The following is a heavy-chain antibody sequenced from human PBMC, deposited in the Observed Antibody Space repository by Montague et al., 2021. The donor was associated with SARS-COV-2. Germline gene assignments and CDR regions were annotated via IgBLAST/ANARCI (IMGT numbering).Heavy chain of an antibody. V-gene: IGHV3-21*01. Sequence: SLRLSCAASGFTFSSYSMNWVRQAPGKGLEWVSSISSSSSYIYYADSVKGRFTISRDNAKNSLYLQMNSLRAEGTAVYYCARDLNDYVWGSYRYFDYWGQGTLVTVSS. CDR3: ARDLNDYVWGSYRYFDY. CDR2: ISSSSSYI. D-gene: IGHD3-16*02. J-gene: IGHJ4*02. CDR1: GFTFSSYS.